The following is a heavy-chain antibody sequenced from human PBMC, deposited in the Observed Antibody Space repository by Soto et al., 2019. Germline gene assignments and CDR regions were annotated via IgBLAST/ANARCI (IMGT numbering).Heavy chain of an antibody. CDR1: GFTFSNYA. J-gene: IGHJ5*02. V-gene: IGHV3-30-3*01. D-gene: IGHD2-21*02. CDR3: AGSDSGGINWFDP. Sequence: VRLVESGGGVVQPGRSLTLSCATSGFTFSNYAMHWIRQAPGKGLEWVALISSDGSSKFYADSVKGRLTISRDNSMNILYLQLNSLRAEETALYYCAGSDSGGINWFDPWGQGTLVIVSS. CDR2: ISSDGSSK.